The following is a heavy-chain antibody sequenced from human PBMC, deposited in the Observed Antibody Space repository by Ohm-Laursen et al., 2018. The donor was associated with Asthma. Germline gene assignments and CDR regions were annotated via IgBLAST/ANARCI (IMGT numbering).Heavy chain of an antibody. D-gene: IGHD4-17*01. Sequence: SLRLSCAASGFTFSTYCMHWVRQAQGKGLVWVSRVYGDGSNTIYADSVKGRFTISRDNAKNTLYLQMNSLRAEDTAVYYCTRGGHYGSYFDYWGQGTQVTVSS. CDR1: GFTFSTYC. J-gene: IGHJ4*02. CDR2: VYGDGSNT. CDR3: TRGGHYGSYFDY. V-gene: IGHV3-74*01.